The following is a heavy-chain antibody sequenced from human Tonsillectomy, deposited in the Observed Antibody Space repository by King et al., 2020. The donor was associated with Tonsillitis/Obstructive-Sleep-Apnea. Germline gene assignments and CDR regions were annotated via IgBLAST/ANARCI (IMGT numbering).Heavy chain of an antibody. CDR1: GFTFSSYG. CDR2: IWYDGGKK. D-gene: IGHD1-26*01. J-gene: IGHJ4*02. V-gene: IGHV3-33*01. Sequence: VQLVESGGGVAQPGRSLRLSCAASGFTFSSYGMHWVRQAPGKGLEWVAAIWYDGGKKYYVDSVKGRFTISRDDSKSTLYLRMNSLRDDDTAMYYCARDIATFDSWGRGTLVTVSA. CDR3: ARDIATFDS.